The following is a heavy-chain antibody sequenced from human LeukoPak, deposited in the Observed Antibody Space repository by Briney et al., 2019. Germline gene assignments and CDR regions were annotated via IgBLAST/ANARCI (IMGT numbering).Heavy chain of an antibody. CDR3: AKGEFKPAARHAKGSYYYGMDV. J-gene: IGHJ6*02. CDR2: ISGSGGST. CDR1: GFTFSSYA. V-gene: IGHV3-23*01. Sequence: PGGSLRLSCAASGFTFSSYAMTWVRQAPGKGLEWVSAISGSGGSTYYADSVKGRFTISRDNSKNTLYLQMNSLRAEDTAVYYCAKGEFKPAARHAKGSYYYGMDVWGQGTTVTVSS. D-gene: IGHD2-2*01.